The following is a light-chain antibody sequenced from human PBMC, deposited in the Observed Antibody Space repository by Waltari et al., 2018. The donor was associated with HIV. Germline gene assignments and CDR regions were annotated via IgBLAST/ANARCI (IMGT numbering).Light chain of an antibody. J-gene: IGLJ1*01. V-gene: IGLV2-8*01. Sequence: QSALTQPPSASGSPGQSVTISCTGTSSDVGGYNYVSWYQQHPGKAPKLLIYDVTKGPPGLPDRLSGSKSGNTASLTVSGPQAEDEADYYCNAYAGNNKGVFGTGTKVTVL. CDR2: DVT. CDR3: NAYAGNNKGV. CDR1: SSDVGGYNY.